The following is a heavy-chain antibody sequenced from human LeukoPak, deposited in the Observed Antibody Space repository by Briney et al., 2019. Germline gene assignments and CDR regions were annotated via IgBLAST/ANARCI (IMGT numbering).Heavy chain of an antibody. CDR1: GFTFSNYA. V-gene: IGHV3-23*01. CDR2: ITGSGGGT. CDR3: VKWGDYDVLTGYYDPDY. D-gene: IGHD3-9*01. J-gene: IGHJ4*02. Sequence: PGASLRLSCAASGFTFSNYAISWVRQAPGKGLEWVSAITGSGGGTYYANSVKGRFTISRENSKNTLYLQVNSLRAEDTAVYYCVKWGDYDVLTGYYDPDYWGQGSLVTVSS.